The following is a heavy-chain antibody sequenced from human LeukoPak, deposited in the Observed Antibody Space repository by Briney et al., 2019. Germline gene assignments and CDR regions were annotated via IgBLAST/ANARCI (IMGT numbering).Heavy chain of an antibody. CDR1: GFTFDDYA. V-gene: IGHV3-43*01. J-gene: IGHJ4*02. CDR2: ISWEGDTT. D-gene: IGHD3-10*01. CDR3: TRDTDYGSAINYFDH. Sequence: GGSLRLSCAASGFTFDDYAMHWVRQAPGKGLQWVSLISWEGDTTYYADSVRGRFTISRDNSRNFLYLHMNSLRTDDTAFYYCTRDTDYGSAINYFDHWGQGTLVSVSS.